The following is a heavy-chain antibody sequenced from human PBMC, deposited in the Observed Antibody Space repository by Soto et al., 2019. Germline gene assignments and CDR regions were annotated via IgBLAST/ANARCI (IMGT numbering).Heavy chain of an antibody. CDR3: ASRINLRTASNFDY. Sequence: QGQLGESGGGLVKPGGSLRLSCAASGFTFSDCYMSWFRQAPGKGLEWISYIGSTGSTIYYADSVRGRFTIARDNAKNSLYLQMNRLRDEDTAGYYSASRINLRTASNFDYWVQGTLVTVSS. J-gene: IGHJ4*02. CDR2: IGSTGSTI. D-gene: IGHD4-17*01. CDR1: GFTFSDCY. V-gene: IGHV3-11*01.